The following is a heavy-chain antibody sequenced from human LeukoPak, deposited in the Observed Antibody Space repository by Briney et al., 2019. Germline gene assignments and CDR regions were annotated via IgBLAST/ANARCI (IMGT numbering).Heavy chain of an antibody. Sequence: KTGRSLRLSCTASGFTFSSYSIDWVRQAPGKGLEWVSSISSSSSYICYADSVKGRFNISRDNADNSLYLQMSSLRAEDTAVYYCAREGGAAHDAFDIWGQGTMVTVSS. CDR3: AREGGAAHDAFDI. CDR1: GFTFSSYS. D-gene: IGHD3-16*01. CDR2: ISSSSSYI. V-gene: IGHV3-21*01. J-gene: IGHJ3*02.